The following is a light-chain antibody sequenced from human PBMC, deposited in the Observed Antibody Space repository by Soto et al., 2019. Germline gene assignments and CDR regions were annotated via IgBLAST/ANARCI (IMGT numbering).Light chain of an antibody. CDR1: QSVSSSY. Sequence: DIVLTQSPGTLCLSPGERATLSCRASQSVSSSYLAWYQQKPGQAPRLLIYGASSRATGIPDRFSGTGSETDFTLTINRLEPEDFAVYYCQQYENSPITFGQGTRLENK. CDR3: QQYENSPIT. V-gene: IGKV3-20*01. CDR2: GAS. J-gene: IGKJ5*01.